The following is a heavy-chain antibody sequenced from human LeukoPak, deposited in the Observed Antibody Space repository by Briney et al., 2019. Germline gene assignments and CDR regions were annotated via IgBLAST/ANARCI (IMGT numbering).Heavy chain of an antibody. Sequence: GASVKVSCKASGYTFTSYGISWVRQAPGQGLEWMGWISAYNGNTNYAQKFQGRVTMTRNTSISTAYMELSSLRSEDTAVYYCARGYGSSWYHNYYYYGMDVWGQGTTVTVSS. CDR2: ISAYNGNT. D-gene: IGHD6-13*01. CDR1: GYTFTSYG. V-gene: IGHV1-18*01. J-gene: IGHJ6*02. CDR3: ARGYGSSWYHNYYYYGMDV.